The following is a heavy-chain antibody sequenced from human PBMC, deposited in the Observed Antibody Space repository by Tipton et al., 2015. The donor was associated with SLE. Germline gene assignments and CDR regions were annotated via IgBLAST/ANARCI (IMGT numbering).Heavy chain of an antibody. D-gene: IGHD3-10*01. CDR3: ASHTGGAEGWFDP. CDR2: INHSGST. Sequence: TLSLTCAVYGGSFSGYYWSWIRQPPGKGLEWIGEINHSGSTNYNPSLKSRVTISVDTSKNQFSLKLSSVTAADTAVYHCASHTGGAEGWFDPWGQGTLVTVSS. V-gene: IGHV4-34*01. CDR1: GGSFSGYY. J-gene: IGHJ5*02.